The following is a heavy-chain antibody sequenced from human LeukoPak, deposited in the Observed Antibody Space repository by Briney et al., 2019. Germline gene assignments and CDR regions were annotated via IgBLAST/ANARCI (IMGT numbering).Heavy chain of an antibody. CDR3: ARQYGGNYPYFDY. D-gene: IGHD4-23*01. V-gene: IGHV1-69*05. J-gene: IGHJ4*02. CDR1: GGTFSSYA. CDR2: IIPIFGTA. Sequence: SVKVSCKASGGTFSSYAISWVRQAPGQGLEWMGGIIPIFGTANYAQKFQGRVTITTDESTSTAYMELSGLRSEDTAVYYCARQYGGNYPYFDYWGQGTLVNVSS.